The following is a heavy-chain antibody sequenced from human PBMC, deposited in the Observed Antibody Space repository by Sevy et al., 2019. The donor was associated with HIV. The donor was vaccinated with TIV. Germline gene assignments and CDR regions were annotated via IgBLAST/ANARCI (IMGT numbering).Heavy chain of an antibody. CDR1: GGTFSNYA. D-gene: IGHD3-22*01. Sequence: ASVKVSCKASGGTFSNYAISWVRQAPGQGLEWMGGFIPMFDTANSAQKFQGRVTLTADGSTSTAYMELSSRRSEDTAVYYCASSYYESSGYSPLYYYGMDVWGQGTTVTVSS. V-gene: IGHV1-69*13. J-gene: IGHJ6*02. CDR2: FIPMFDTA. CDR3: ASSYYESSGYSPLYYYGMDV.